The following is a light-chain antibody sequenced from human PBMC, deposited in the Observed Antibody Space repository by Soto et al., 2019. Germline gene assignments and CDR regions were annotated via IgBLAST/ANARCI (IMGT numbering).Light chain of an antibody. CDR1: QIFSSY. Sequence: EIVLTQSPATLSLSPGERATISCRAVQIFSSYLACYQQKLGQAPRLFFFDASNRAIGIPASLSGIGFGTDFTFTFSSLGPEDFAVYYCQQRRNWPPWTFGQGTKV. J-gene: IGKJ1*01. V-gene: IGKV3-11*01. CDR2: DAS. CDR3: QQRRNWPPWT.